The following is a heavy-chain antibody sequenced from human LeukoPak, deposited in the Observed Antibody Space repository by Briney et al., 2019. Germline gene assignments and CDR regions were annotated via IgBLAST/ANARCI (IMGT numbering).Heavy chain of an antibody. CDR2: IYYSGST. CDR3: ARDAPSGDSPGY. Sequence: PSETLSLTCTVSGDSISSYYWSWIRQPPGKGLEWIGYIYYSGSTNYNPSLKSRVTISVDTSKNQFSLKLSSVTAADTAVYYCARDAPSGDSPGYWGQGTLVTVSS. J-gene: IGHJ4*02. V-gene: IGHV4-59*01. CDR1: GDSISSYY. D-gene: IGHD4-17*01.